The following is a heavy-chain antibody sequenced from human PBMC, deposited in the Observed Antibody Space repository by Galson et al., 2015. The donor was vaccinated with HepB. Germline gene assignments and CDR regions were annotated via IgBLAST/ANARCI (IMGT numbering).Heavy chain of an antibody. CDR2: IWSDGTNE. CDR3: ARGMLRQWLELDY. Sequence: SLRLSCAASGFTFSSYGMHWVRQTPGKGLEWVAVIWSDGTNEYYADSVKGRFTISRDNSKNTLYLRMNSLRAEDTSVYYCARGMLRQWLELDYWGQGTLVTVSS. J-gene: IGHJ4*02. CDR1: GFTFSSYG. D-gene: IGHD6-19*01. V-gene: IGHV3-33*01.